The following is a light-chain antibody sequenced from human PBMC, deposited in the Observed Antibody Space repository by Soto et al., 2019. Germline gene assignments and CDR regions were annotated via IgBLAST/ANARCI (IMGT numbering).Light chain of an antibody. CDR2: DVT. CDR3: GSYTSSNTLEMV. CDR1: SSYVGVYYY. Sequence: QSALTQPPSVCGSPGQSITISCTGTSSYVGVYYYVSWFQQHPGKAPKLMIYDVTKRPSGVSNRFSGSMSGNTASLTISGLQADDEAHYYCGSYTSSNTLEMVFGGGTKVTVL. V-gene: IGLV2-14*03. J-gene: IGLJ2*01.